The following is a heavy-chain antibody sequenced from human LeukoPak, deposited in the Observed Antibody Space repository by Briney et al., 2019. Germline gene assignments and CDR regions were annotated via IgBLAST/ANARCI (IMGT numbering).Heavy chain of an antibody. CDR2: ISENPERR. D-gene: IGHD2/OR15-2a*01. CDR3: AREENTLLLSLDY. V-gene: IGHV3-23*01. CDR1: GFSIGVNG. J-gene: IGHJ4*02. Sequence: GGSLRLSCAVSGFSIGVNGVTWVRQTPEKGLDGVSAISENPERRHYSNSVRGRFVISRDMSKNSVFLQMASLRPEDTAIYYCAREENTLLLSLDYWGLGTLVTVSS.